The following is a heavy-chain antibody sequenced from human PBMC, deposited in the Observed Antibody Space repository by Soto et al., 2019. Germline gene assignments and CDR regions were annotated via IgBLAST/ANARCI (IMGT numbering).Heavy chain of an antibody. Sequence: QVQLVQSGAEVKKPGASVKVACRASGYTFTSFDINWVRQATGQGLEWMGRMNPSSGNTDYAQKFQDRVTMTRDTPISTAYMELSSLRSEDTAVYYCARTRSGSYLWGQGTLVTVSS. CDR3: ARTRSGSYL. V-gene: IGHV1-8*01. J-gene: IGHJ5*02. CDR1: GYTFTSFD. D-gene: IGHD3-10*01. CDR2: MNPSSGNT.